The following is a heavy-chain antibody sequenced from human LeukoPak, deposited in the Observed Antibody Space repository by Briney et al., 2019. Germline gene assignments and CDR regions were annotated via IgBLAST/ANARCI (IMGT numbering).Heavy chain of an antibody. CDR1: GGSISSGSDY. J-gene: IGHJ4*02. CDR2: LFYGENS. V-gene: IGHV4-39*01. D-gene: IGHD6-25*01. Sequence: PSETLPLMPTVSGGSISSGSDYTGWIRQPPGKGLEWIGSLFYGENSHYNPSLKSRATLSVDTSNNQFSLKLTSVTAADAAVYFCARQLPTAAAETRGHFHYLLQATVVTVSS. CDR3: ARQLPTAAAETRGHFHY.